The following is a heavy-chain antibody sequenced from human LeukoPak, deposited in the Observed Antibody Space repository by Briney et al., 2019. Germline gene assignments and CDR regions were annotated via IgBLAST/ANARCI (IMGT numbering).Heavy chain of an antibody. J-gene: IGHJ4*02. D-gene: IGHD6-19*01. CDR3: ARSSQWLGGDY. CDR2: IYSGGST. Sequence: PGGSLRLSCAASGFTVSSNYMSWVRQAPGKGLEWVSVIYSGGSTYYADSVKGRFTISRDNSKNTLYLQMNSLRAEDTAVYYCARSSQWLGGDYWGQGTLVTVSS. V-gene: IGHV3-53*01. CDR1: GFTVSSNY.